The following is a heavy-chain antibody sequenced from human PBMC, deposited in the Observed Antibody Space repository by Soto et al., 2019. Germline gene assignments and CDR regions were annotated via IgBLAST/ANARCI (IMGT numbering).Heavy chain of an antibody. CDR2: ISAYNGNT. CDR3: ARDEGMYSSSSIDY. V-gene: IGHV1-18*01. Sequence: ASVKVSCKASGYTFTSYGISLVRQAPGQGLEWMGWISAYNGNTNYAQKLQGRVTMTTDTSTSTAYMELRSLRSDDTAVYYCARDEGMYSSSSIDYWGQGTLVTVSS. CDR1: GYTFTSYG. D-gene: IGHD6-6*01. J-gene: IGHJ4*02.